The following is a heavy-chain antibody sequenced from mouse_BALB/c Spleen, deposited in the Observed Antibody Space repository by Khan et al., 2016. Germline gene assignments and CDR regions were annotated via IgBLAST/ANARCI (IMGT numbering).Heavy chain of an antibody. CDR1: GYTFTNYG. Sequence: QIQLVQSGPELKKPGETVKISCKASGYTFTNYGMNWVKQAPGKGLKWMGWINSNTGEPTYAEEFKGRFAFSLETSASTAYLQINNLKNEDTATYFCARTGDYPDYAMDDWGQGTSVTVSS. D-gene: IGHD2-13*01. CDR2: INSNTGEP. J-gene: IGHJ4*01. CDR3: ARTGDYPDYAMDD. V-gene: IGHV9-3*02.